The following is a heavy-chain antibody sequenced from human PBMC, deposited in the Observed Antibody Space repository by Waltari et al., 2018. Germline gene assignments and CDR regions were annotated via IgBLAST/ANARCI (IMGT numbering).Heavy chain of an antibody. CDR3: ARGEAVAGFKEDFDY. V-gene: IGHV1-46*01. Sequence: QVQLVQSGAEVKKPGASVKVSCKASGYTFTSYYMHWVRQAPGQGLEWMGIINPSGGSTRYAQKFQGRVTMTRDTSTSTVYMELSSLRSEDTAVYYCARGEAVAGFKEDFDYWGQGTLVTVSS. CDR2: INPSGGST. CDR1: GYTFTSYY. J-gene: IGHJ4*02. D-gene: IGHD6-19*01.